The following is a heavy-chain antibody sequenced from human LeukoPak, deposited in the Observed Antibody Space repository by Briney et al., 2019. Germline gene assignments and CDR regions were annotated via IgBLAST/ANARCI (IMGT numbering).Heavy chain of an antibody. CDR1: GFTFSSYA. V-gene: IGHV3-30-3*01. Sequence: GRSLRLSCAASGFTFSSYAMHWVRQAPGKGLEWVAVISYDGSNKYYADSVKGRFTISRNNSKNTLYLQMNSLRAEDTAVYYCARDLGTISFDYWGQGTLVTVSS. D-gene: IGHD1-1*01. CDR2: ISYDGSNK. J-gene: IGHJ4*02. CDR3: ARDLGTISFDY.